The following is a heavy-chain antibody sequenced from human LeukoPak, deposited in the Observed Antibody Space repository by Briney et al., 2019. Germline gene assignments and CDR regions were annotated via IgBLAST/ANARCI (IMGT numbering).Heavy chain of an antibody. CDR1: GGSISSYF. V-gene: IGHV4-59*12. Sequence: SETLSLTCTVSGGSISSYFWSWIRQPPGKGLEWIGYINYSGSTNYNPSLKSRVTISVDTSKNQFSLKLSSVTAADTAVYYCARDSWWFDYWGQGTLVTVSS. J-gene: IGHJ4*02. CDR2: INYSGST. D-gene: IGHD2-15*01. CDR3: ARDSWWFDY.